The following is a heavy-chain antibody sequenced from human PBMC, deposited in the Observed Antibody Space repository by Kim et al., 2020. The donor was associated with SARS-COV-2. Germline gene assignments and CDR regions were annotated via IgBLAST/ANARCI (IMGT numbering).Heavy chain of an antibody. CDR2: IYYSGST. Sequence: SETLSLTCTVSGGSISSYYWSWIRQPPGKGLEWIGYIYYSGSTNYNPSLKSRVTISVDTSKNQFSLKLSSVTAADTAVYYCARHRVPITIFGVVIRGSYYYYMDVWGKGTTVTVSS. CDR1: GGSISSYY. CDR3: ARHRVPITIFGVVIRGSYYYYMDV. J-gene: IGHJ6*03. D-gene: IGHD3-3*01. V-gene: IGHV4-59*08.